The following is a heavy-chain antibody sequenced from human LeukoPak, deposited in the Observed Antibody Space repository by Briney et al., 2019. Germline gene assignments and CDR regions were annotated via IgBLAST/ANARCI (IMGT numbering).Heavy chain of an antibody. J-gene: IGHJ5*02. D-gene: IGHD3-22*01. Sequence: GASVKVSCKASGGTFSSYAISWVRQAPGQGLEWMGGIIPIFGTANYAQKFQGRVTITADESTSTAYMELSSLRSEDTAVYYCARGSRGPYDSSDYYYHWGQGTLVTASS. V-gene: IGHV1-69*13. CDR2: IIPIFGTA. CDR3: ARGSRGPYDSSDYYYH. CDR1: GGTFSSYA.